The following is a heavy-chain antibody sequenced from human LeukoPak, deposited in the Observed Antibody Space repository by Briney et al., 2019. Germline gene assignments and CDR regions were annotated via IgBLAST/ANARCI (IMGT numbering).Heavy chain of an antibody. CDR2: IFYSGST. CDR3: ARHEDIVVVVAAQGGVDY. CDR1: GGSISSSSYY. D-gene: IGHD2-15*01. V-gene: IGHV4-39*01. J-gene: IGHJ4*02. Sequence: SETLSLTCAVSGGSISSSSYYWGWIRQPPGKGLEWIGSIFYSGSTYYYPSLKSRVTISVDTSKNQFSLKLTSVTAADTAVYYCARHEDIVVVVAAQGGVDYWGQGTLVTVSS.